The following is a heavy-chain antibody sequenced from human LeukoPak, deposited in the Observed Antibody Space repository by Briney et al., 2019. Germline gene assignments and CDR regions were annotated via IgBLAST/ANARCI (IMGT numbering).Heavy chain of an antibody. J-gene: IGHJ6*03. D-gene: IGHD2-2*01. Sequence: PGGSLRLSCAASGFTFNTYSMNWARQAPGKGLEWVSSIDSSGGYMFYADSVKGRFTISRDNAKNSLYLQMNSLRAEDTAVYYCVRESRRYQLPGLNDYYYMDVWGKGTTVTVSS. V-gene: IGHV3-21*01. CDR3: VRESRRYQLPGLNDYYYMDV. CDR2: IDSSGGYM. CDR1: GFTFNTYS.